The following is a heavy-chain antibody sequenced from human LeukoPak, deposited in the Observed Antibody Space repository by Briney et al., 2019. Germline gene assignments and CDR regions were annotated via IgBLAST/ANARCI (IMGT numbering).Heavy chain of an antibody. CDR1: GFTFSDYY. Sequence: KAGGSLRLSCAASGFTFSDYYMSWIRQAPGKGLEWVSYISSSGSTIYYADSVKGRFTISRDNAKNSLSLQMSSLRGEDTALYYCATEHWGPNSWGQGTLVTVSS. J-gene: IGHJ4*02. V-gene: IGHV3-11*04. CDR3: ATEHWGPNS. CDR2: ISSSGSTI. D-gene: IGHD3-16*01.